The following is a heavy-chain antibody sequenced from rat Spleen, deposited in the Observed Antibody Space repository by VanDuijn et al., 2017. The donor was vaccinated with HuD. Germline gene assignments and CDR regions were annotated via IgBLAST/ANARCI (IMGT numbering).Heavy chain of an antibody. D-gene: IGHD4-2*01. J-gene: IGHJ1*01. Sequence: EVQLVESGGGLVQPGRSLKLSCAASGFSFSNYYMAWVRQAPKKGLEWVATISYDGVTTYYRDSVKGRFTISRDDAESTLYLQMDSLRSEDTATYYCARENRWYFDFWGPGTMVTVSS. CDR2: ISYDGVTT. CDR3: ARENRWYFDF. CDR1: GFSFSNYY. V-gene: IGHV5-7*01.